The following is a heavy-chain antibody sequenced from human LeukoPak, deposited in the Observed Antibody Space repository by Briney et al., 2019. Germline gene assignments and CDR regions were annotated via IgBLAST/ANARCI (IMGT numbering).Heavy chain of an antibody. CDR2: IRSDTNNK. Sequence: GGSLRLSCTASTFTFSVYGMRWVRQAPGKGLDWVAFIRSDTNNKYYADSVKGRFTISRDNSKNTLYLQMNSLRPEDTAVYYCASSGPTVTTEISWGQGTLVTVSS. J-gene: IGHJ5*02. CDR3: ASSGPTVTTEIS. V-gene: IGHV3-30*02. D-gene: IGHD4-11*01. CDR1: TFTFSVYG.